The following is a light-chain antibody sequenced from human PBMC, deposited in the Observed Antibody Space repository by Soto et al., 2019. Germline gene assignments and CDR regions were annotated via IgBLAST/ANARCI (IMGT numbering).Light chain of an antibody. V-gene: IGLV2-23*01. CDR2: EGS. J-gene: IGLJ3*02. CDR3: CSYAGSSTWV. Sequence: QSVLTQPASVSGSPGQSITISCTGTSSDVGSSNLVSWYQQHPGKAPKLMNEGSKRPSGVSDRFSGSKTGNTASLTISGLQAEDEGDYYCCSYAGSSTWVFGGGTKLTVL. CDR1: SSDVGSSNL.